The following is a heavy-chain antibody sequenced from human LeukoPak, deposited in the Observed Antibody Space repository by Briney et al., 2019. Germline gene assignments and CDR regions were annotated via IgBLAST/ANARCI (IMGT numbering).Heavy chain of an antibody. J-gene: IGHJ4*02. CDR2: INPNGGGT. CDR1: XXTXXSXY. D-gene: IGHD6-19*01. Sequence: ASVKVSCKASXXTXXSXYXHXVRXXPXXXXEXMGXINPNGGGTTYAQKFQGRVTXTSDTSTSTLYMELSSLRSEDTAVYYCAREGPAVAGTSLDYWGQGTLVTVSS. V-gene: IGHV1-46*01. CDR3: AREGPAVAGTSLDY.